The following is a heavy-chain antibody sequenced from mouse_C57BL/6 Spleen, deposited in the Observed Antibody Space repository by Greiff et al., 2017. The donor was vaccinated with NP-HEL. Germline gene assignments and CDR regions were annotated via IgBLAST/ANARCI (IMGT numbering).Heavy chain of an antibody. CDR2: INPNYGTT. CDR1: GYSFTDYN. CDR3: ARSRVYDGYFYYFDY. Sequence: EVKLQESGPELVKPGASVKISCKASGYSFTDYNMNWVKQSNGKSLEWIGVINPNYGTTSYNQKFKGKATLTVDQSSSTAYMQLNSLTSEDSAVYYCARSRVYDGYFYYFDYWGQGTTLTVSS. J-gene: IGHJ2*01. V-gene: IGHV1-39*01. D-gene: IGHD2-3*01.